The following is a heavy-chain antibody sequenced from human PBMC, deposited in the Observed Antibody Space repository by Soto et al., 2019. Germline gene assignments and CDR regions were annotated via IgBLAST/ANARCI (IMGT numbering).Heavy chain of an antibody. D-gene: IGHD3-16*01. CDR3: AKDAVGDYYYYGMDV. CDR1: GFTFSSYG. CDR2: ISYDGSNK. Sequence: QVQLVESGGGVVQPGRSLRLSCAASGFTFSSYGMHWVRQAPGKGLEWVAVISYDGSNKYYADSVKGRFTISRDNSKNTLYLQMNSLRAEDTAVYYCAKDAVGDYYYYGMDVWGQRTTVTVSS. J-gene: IGHJ6*02. V-gene: IGHV3-30*18.